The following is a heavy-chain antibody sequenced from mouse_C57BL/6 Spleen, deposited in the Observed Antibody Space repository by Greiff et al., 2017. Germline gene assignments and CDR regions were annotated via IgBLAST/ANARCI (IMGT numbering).Heavy chain of an antibody. V-gene: IGHV2-2*01. Sequence: VQLQESGPGLVQPSQSLSITCTVSGFSLTSYGVHWVRQSPGKGLEWLGVIWSGGSTDYNAAFISRLSISKDNSKSQVFFKMNRLQADDTAIYYVARGGYSNYYAMDYWGQGTSGTVSS. CDR1: GFSLTSYG. J-gene: IGHJ4*01. CDR2: IWSGGST. D-gene: IGHD2-5*01. CDR3: ARGGYSNYYAMDY.